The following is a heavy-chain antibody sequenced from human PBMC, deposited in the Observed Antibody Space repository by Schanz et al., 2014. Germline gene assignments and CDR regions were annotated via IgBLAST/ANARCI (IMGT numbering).Heavy chain of an antibody. CDR3: ARVKYCTITRCYRTETEGIYYMDV. CDR1: TFTFSSDW. V-gene: IGHV3-7*05. Sequence: EVQLLESGGGLVQPGGSLRLSCAASTFTFSSDWMSWVRQAPGKGLEWVANIKEDGSVKDYVDSVKGRFTISRDNSKNTLYLQMKSLRAEDSAVYYCARVKYCTITRCYRTETEGIYYMDVWGKGTTVTVSS. J-gene: IGHJ6*03. CDR2: IKEDGSVK. D-gene: IGHD2-2*01.